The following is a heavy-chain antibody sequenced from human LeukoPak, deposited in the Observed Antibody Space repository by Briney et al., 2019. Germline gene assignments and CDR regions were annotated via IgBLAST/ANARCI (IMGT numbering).Heavy chain of an antibody. CDR2: IYYSGST. D-gene: IGHD3-10*01. V-gene: IGHV4-39*07. Sequence: SETLSLTCTVSGGSVSSDYYWGWIRQPPGKGLEWIGSIYYSGSTYYNPSLKSRVTISVDTSKNQFSLKLSSVTAADTAVYYCARDFFNYYGSGSSDNWFDPWGQGTLVTVSS. CDR3: ARDFFNYYGSGSSDNWFDP. CDR1: GGSVSSDYY. J-gene: IGHJ5*02.